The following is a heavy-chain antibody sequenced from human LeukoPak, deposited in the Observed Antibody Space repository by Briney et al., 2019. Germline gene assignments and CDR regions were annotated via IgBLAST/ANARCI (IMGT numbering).Heavy chain of an antibody. CDR1: GGSISSYY. V-gene: IGHV4-59*01. Sequence: SETLSLTCTVSGGSISSYYWSWIRQPPGKGLEWIGYIYYSGSTNYNPSLKSRVTISVDTSKNQFSLKRSSVTAADTAVYYCARTTNWFDPRGQGTLVTVSS. J-gene: IGHJ5*02. D-gene: IGHD1-1*01. CDR3: ARTTNWFDP. CDR2: IYYSGST.